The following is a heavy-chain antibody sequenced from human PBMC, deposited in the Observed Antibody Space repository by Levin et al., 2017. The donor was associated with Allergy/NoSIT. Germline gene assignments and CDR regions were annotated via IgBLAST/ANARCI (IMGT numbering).Heavy chain of an antibody. CDR2: IWYDGSKK. CDR3: VKDRGGVAALGTVGWFDP. CDR1: GFPFSGSG. V-gene: IGHV3-33*03. D-gene: IGHD6-13*01. Sequence: GGSLRLSCAASGFPFSGSGMHWVRQAPGKGLEWVAVIWYDGSKKYYRDSVKGRFTIFRDNSKDTLYLQMNSLRAEDTAVYYCVKDRGGVAALGTVGWFDPWGQGTLVTVSS. J-gene: IGHJ5*02.